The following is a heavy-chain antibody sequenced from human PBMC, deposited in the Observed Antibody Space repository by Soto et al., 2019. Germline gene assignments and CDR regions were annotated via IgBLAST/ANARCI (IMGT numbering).Heavy chain of an antibody. CDR1: GFSFSSYW. J-gene: IGHJ4*02. Sequence: EVQLVESGGGSVQPGGSRRLSCTTSGFSFSSYWMHWVRRAPGKGLVWVSRINSDGNITRYADSVKGRFTSSRDNAKSMMFLQMTSLTVEATAVYYCAADPIVDYWGQGTLVTVSS. CDR2: INSDGNIT. D-gene: IGHD2-21*01. CDR3: AADPIVDY. V-gene: IGHV3-74*01.